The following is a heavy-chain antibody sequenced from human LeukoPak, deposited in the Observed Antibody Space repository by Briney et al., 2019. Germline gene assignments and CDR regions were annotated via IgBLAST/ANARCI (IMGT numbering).Heavy chain of an antibody. CDR2: IYSDGSS. J-gene: IGHJ4*02. CDR1: AFSVSSNC. D-gene: IGHD3-22*01. Sequence: PGGSLRLSCVASAFSVSSNCMTWVRQAPGGGLEWVSVIYSDGSSYYSGSVKGRFTISRDNSKNTLYLQMDSQRAEDTAVYYCARVPYDSSGYYNLDYWGQGTQVTVSS. V-gene: IGHV3-53*01. CDR3: ARVPYDSSGYYNLDY.